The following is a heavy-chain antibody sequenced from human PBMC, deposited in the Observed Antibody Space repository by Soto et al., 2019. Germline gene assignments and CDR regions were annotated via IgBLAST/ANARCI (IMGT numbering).Heavy chain of an antibody. Sequence: QLQLQESGPGLVKPSETLSLTCTVSGGSISSSSYYWGWIRQPPGKGLEWIGSIYYSGSTYYNPSLKSRVTISVDTSKNQFSLKLSSVTAADTAVYYCARQKWVPKPTRGSAAGGYYWGQGTLVTVSS. CDR2: IYYSGST. D-gene: IGHD6-13*01. CDR3: ARQKWVPKPTRGSAAGGYY. V-gene: IGHV4-39*01. J-gene: IGHJ4*02. CDR1: GGSISSSSYY.